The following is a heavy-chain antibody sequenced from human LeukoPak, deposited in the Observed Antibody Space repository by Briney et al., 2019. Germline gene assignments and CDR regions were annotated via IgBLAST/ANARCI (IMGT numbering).Heavy chain of an antibody. V-gene: IGHV3-7*01. CDR1: GFTFSSYW. CDR2: IKQDASQE. J-gene: IGHJ4*02. CDR3: ARGVVYPAWSGPHWSDY. Sequence: GGSLRLSCAASGFTFSSYWMSWVRQAPGKGPEWVAHIKQDASQEYHVDSAKGRSTISRDNAKNSLYLQMNSLRAEDTAVYYCARGVVYPAWSGPHWSDYWGQGALVTVSS. D-gene: IGHD3-3*01.